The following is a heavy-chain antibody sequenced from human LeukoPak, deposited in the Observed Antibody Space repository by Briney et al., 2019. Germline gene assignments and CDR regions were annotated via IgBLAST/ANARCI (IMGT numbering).Heavy chain of an antibody. CDR1: GGSFSGYC. CDR3: GGVARTAMASYYYYYMDV. Sequence: PSETLSLTCAVYGGSFSGYCWSWIRQPPGKGLEWIGEINHSGSTNYNPSLKSRVTISVDTSKNQFSLKLSSVTAADTAVYYCGGVARTAMASYYYYYMDVWGKGTTVTVSS. CDR2: INHSGST. D-gene: IGHD5-18*01. V-gene: IGHV4-34*01. J-gene: IGHJ6*03.